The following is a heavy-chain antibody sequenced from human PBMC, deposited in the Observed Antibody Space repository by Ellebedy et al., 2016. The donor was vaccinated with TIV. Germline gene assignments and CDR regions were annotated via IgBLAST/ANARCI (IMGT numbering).Heavy chain of an antibody. CDR3: ARAVPFYYASGTRRAFDI. CDR1: GYTLTSYD. D-gene: IGHD3-10*01. J-gene: IGHJ3*02. CDR2: MNPTSGNT. Sequence: AASVKVSCKASGYTLTSYDINWVRQATAQRLEWMGWMNPTSGNTVYAQKFQARVTITKSTSISTAYMELTSLRSEDTAVYYCARAVPFYYASGTRRAFDIWGQGTMVTVSS. V-gene: IGHV1-8*03.